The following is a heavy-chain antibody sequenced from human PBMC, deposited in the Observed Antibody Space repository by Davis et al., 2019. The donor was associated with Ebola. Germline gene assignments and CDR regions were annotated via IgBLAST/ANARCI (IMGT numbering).Heavy chain of an antibody. V-gene: IGHV1-69*04. CDR3: AREGDGYNYYVWNFDY. D-gene: IGHD5-24*01. CDR2: IIPILGIA. J-gene: IGHJ4*02. Sequence: SVKVSCKASGGTFSSYAISWVRQAPGQGLEWMGRIIPILGIANYAQKFQGRVTITADKSTSTAYMELSSLRSEDTAVYYCAREGDGYNYYVWNFDYWGQGTLVTVSS. CDR1: GGTFSSYA.